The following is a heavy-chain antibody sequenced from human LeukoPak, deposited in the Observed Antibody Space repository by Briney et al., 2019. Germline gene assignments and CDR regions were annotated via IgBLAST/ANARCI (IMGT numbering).Heavy chain of an antibody. CDR2: ITAYNDNT. V-gene: IGHV1-18*01. Sequence: ASVKVSCKASGYTFTSYGVSWVRQAPGQGLEWMGWITAYNDNTNYAQKLQGRVTMTTDTSTSTAYMELRSLRSDDTAVYYCARALLWFGEPSHIDYWGQGTLVTASS. CDR1: GYTFTSYG. D-gene: IGHD3-10*01. CDR3: ARALLWFGEPSHIDY. J-gene: IGHJ4*02.